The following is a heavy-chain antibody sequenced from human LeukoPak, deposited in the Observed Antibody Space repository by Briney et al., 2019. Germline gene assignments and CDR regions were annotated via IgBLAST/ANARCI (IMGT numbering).Heavy chain of an antibody. J-gene: IGHJ4*02. D-gene: IGHD6-13*01. CDR2: ISGSGGST. Sequence: GGSLRLSRAASGFTFSSYAMSWVRQAPGKGLEWVSAISGSGGSTYYADSVKGRYAISRDNSKNTLYLQMNSLRAEDTAVYYCAKVVESSSWYHFDYWGQGTLVTVSS. CDR1: GFTFSSYA. CDR3: AKVVESSSWYHFDY. V-gene: IGHV3-23*01.